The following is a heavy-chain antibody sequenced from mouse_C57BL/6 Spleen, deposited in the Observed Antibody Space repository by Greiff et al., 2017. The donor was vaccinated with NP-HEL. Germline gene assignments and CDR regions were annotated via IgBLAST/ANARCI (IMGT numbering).Heavy chain of an antibody. J-gene: IGHJ2*01. CDR1: GYTFTSYW. CDR3: GRGIEIYDGYYGYFEG. CDR2: INPSSGYT. D-gene: IGHD2-3*01. Sequence: QVQLQQSGAELAKPGASVKLSCKASGYTFTSYWMHWVKQRPGQGLEWIGYINPSSGYTKYNQKFKDKATLTADKSSSTAYMQLSSLTSEDSAGYCCGRGIEIYDGYYGYFEGWGKGTTLTVAS. V-gene: IGHV1-7*01.